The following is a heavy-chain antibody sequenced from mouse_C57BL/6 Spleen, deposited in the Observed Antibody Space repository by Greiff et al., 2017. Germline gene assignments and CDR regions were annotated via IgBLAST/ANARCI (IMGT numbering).Heavy chain of an antibody. CDR1: GFTFSSYA. D-gene: IGHD2-5*01. CDR3: ARDGDSNWYFDV. V-gene: IGHV5-4*01. Sequence: EVKLVESGGGLVKPGGSLKLSCAASGFTFSSYAMSWVRQTPEKRLEWVATISDGGSYTYYPDNVKGRFTISRDNAKNNLYLQMSHLKSEDTAMYYCARDGDSNWYFDVWGTGTTVTVSS. CDR2: ISDGGSYT. J-gene: IGHJ1*03.